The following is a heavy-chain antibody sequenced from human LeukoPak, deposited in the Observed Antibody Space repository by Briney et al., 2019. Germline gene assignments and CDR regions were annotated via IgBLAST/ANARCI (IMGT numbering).Heavy chain of an antibody. V-gene: IGHV3-7*01. Sequence: PGGSLRLSCAASGFTFSSYMMTWVRQAPGKGLEWVANIKPDGGEKFYVDSVRGRFTIPRDNAKNTLYLQMNSQRAEDTAVYYCARESILSGSYYSFDYWGQGTLVTVSS. CDR3: ARESILSGSYYSFDY. CDR2: IKPDGGEK. D-gene: IGHD1-26*01. CDR1: GFTFSSYM. J-gene: IGHJ4*02.